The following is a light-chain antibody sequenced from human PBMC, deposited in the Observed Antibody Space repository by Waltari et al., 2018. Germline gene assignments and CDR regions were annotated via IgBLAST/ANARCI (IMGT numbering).Light chain of an antibody. CDR2: EVT. V-gene: IGLV2-23*02. J-gene: IGLJ1*01. CDR3: CSDAGSGTYV. CDR1: SSDIGKYTY. Sequence: QSALTQPASVSGSPGQSITISCTGTSSDIGKYTYISRYPHLPGKVPNVMISEVTKRPSGVSNRFSGSKSGNTASLTITGLQADDEAEYYCCSDAGSGTYVFGTGTKLTVV.